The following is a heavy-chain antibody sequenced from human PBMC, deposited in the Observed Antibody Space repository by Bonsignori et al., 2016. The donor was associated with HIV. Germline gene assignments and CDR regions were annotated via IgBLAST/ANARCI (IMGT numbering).Heavy chain of an antibody. Sequence: PGKGLEWIGYIYYSGSTNYNPSLKSRVTISVDTSKNQFSLKLSSVTAADTAVYYCARGVDVLRFLEWLQGPMDVWGKGTTVTVSS. V-gene: IGHV4-59*13. D-gene: IGHD3-3*01. CDR2: IYYSGST. J-gene: IGHJ6*03. CDR3: ARGVDVLRFLEWLQGPMDV.